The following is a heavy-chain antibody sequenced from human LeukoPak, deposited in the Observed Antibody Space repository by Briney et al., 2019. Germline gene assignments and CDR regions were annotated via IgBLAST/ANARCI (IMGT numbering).Heavy chain of an antibody. Sequence: GGSLRLSCAASGFTFSSYAMSWVRQAPGKGLEWVSTIGGSGDKTFYADSVKGRFTISRDNSKNMVHLQMNSLTGEDTALYYCVRRGDASSGWGDHDFWGQGALVIVSS. CDR1: GFTFSSYA. J-gene: IGHJ4*02. CDR2: IGGSGDKT. D-gene: IGHD6-19*01. V-gene: IGHV3-23*01. CDR3: VRRGDASSGWGDHDF.